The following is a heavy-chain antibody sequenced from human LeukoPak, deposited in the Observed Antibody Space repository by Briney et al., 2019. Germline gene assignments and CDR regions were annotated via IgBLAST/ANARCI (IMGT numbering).Heavy chain of an antibody. CDR3: ARGGSSWYVDY. CDR2: INHSGST. J-gene: IGHJ4*02. D-gene: IGHD6-6*01. CDR1: GGSFSGYH. V-gene: IGHV4-34*01. Sequence: PSETLSLTCAVSGGSFSGYHWSWIRQPPGKGLEWIGEINHSGSTNYNPSLKSRVTISIGTSKTQFYLRMSPLTAADTAVYYCARGGSSWYVDYWGQGTQVTVSS.